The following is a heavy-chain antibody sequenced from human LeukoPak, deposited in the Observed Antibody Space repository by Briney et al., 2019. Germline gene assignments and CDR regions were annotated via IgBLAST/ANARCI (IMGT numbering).Heavy chain of an antibody. J-gene: IGHJ6*03. D-gene: IGHD3-22*01. CDR3: AKLYYDSSGYYWLIDYHYYYMDV. Sequence: GGSLRLSCAASGFTFSSYGMHWVRQAPGKGLEWVAVISYDGSNKYYADSVKGRFTISRDNSKNTLYLQMNSLRAEDTAVYYCAKLYYDSSGYYWLIDYHYYYMDVWGKGTTVTVSS. CDR1: GFTFSSYG. CDR2: ISYDGSNK. V-gene: IGHV3-30*18.